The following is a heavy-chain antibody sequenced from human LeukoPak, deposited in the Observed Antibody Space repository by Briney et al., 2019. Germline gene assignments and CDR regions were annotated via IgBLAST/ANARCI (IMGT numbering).Heavy chain of an antibody. CDR3: ARRGRLYYYDSSGYIDY. V-gene: IGHV4-39*01. CDR1: GGSISSSSYY. Sequence: SETLSLTCTVSGGSISSSSYYWGWIRQPPGKGLEWIGSIYYSGSTYYNPSLKSRVTISVDTSKNQFSLKLSSVTAADTAVYYCARRGRLYYYDSSGYIDYWGQGTLVTVSS. CDR2: IYYSGST. J-gene: IGHJ4*02. D-gene: IGHD3-22*01.